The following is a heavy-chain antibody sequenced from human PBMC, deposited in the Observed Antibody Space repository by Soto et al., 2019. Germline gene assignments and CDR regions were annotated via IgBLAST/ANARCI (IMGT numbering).Heavy chain of an antibody. V-gene: IGHV4-34*01. CDR2: INHSGST. D-gene: IGHD3-22*01. CDR3: ARLRRGYDSSGYPFDP. J-gene: IGHJ5*02. CDR1: GGSISGYY. Sequence: SETLSLTCTVSGGSISGYYWSWIRQPPGKGLEWIGEINHSGSTNYNPSLKSRVTISVDTSKNQFSLKLSSVTAADTAVYYCARLRRGYDSSGYPFDPWGQGTLVTVSS.